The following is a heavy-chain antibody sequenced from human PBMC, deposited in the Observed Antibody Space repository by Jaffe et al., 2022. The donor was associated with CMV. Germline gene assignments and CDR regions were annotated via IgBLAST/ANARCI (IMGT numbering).Heavy chain of an antibody. Sequence: VQLQESGPGLVKPSQTLFLTCTVSGGSVATGGYYWSWVRQHPGKGLEWIGYIHDSGSTHYNPSLQSRLAISVDRSQDQFSLRLNSVTAADTAMYYCARDNDHSGYYHSFDYWGQGALVTVTS. CDR3: ARDNDHSGYYHSFDY. CDR1: GGSVATGGYY. D-gene: IGHD5-12*01. V-gene: IGHV4-31*03. J-gene: IGHJ4*02. CDR2: IHDSGST.